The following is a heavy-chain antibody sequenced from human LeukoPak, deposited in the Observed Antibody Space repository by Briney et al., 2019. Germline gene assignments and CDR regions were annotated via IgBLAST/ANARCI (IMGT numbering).Heavy chain of an antibody. Sequence: PGGSLRLSCAAYGFTFSTYEMNWVRQAPGKGLEWISYISSSGSTIYYADSVKGRFTISRDNAKNSLYLQMNSLRAEDTAVYYCAREETNYESYWGQGTLVTVSS. CDR2: ISSSGSTI. CDR1: GFTFSTYE. J-gene: IGHJ4*02. D-gene: IGHD1-7*01. CDR3: AREETNYESY. V-gene: IGHV3-48*03.